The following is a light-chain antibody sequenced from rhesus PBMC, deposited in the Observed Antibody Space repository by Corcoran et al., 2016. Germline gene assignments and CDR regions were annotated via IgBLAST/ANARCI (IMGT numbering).Light chain of an antibody. V-gene: IGLV2-26*02. CDR1: SSGIASYSD. J-gene: IGLJ1*01. CDR2: SSS. CDR3: GSYRSGSTNYI. Sequence: QAALTQPPSVSKSLGQSVTISCPGTSSGIASYSDVSWYQQHPGKAPRLLIYSSSNRPSGVSDRFSGFKSGSTASLTISGLQAEDEAIYYCGSYRSGSTNYIFGAGTRLTVL.